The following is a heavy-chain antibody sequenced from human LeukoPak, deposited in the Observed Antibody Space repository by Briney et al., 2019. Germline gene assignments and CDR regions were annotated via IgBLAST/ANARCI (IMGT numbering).Heavy chain of an antibody. Sequence: PGRSLRLSCAASGXTFSSYAMHWVRQAPGKGLEWVAVISYDGSNKYYADSVKGRFTISRDNSKNTLYLQMNSLRAEDTAVYYCARDVGVCGGDCYSDWYFDYWGQGTMVTVSS. D-gene: IGHD2-21*02. J-gene: IGHJ4*02. CDR1: GXTFSSYA. CDR3: ARDVGVCGGDCYSDWYFDY. V-gene: IGHV3-30-3*01. CDR2: ISYDGSNK.